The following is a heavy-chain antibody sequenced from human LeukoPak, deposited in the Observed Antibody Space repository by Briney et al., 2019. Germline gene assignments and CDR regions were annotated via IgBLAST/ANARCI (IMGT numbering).Heavy chain of an antibody. V-gene: IGHV3-30*02. D-gene: IGHD6-13*01. CDR1: GFTFSSYG. CDR3: AKDIAGAAPGVFDH. CDR2: IRYDGSNK. Sequence: GGSLRLSCAASGFTFSSYGMHWVRQAPGKGLEWVAFIRYDGSNKYYADSVKGRFTISRDNSMDTLYLQMNSLRAEDTAVYYCAKDIAGAAPGVFDHWGQGILVTVSS. J-gene: IGHJ4*02.